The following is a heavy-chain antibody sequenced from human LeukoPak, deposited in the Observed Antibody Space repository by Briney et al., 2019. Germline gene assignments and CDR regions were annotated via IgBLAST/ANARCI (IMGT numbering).Heavy chain of an antibody. CDR1: GFTFRNHG. J-gene: IGHJ4*02. V-gene: IGHV3-30*19. CDR3: ARDLTYSGYDDNFDY. D-gene: IGHD5-12*01. CDR2: IWYDGSNK. Sequence: GGSLRLSCAASGFTFRNHGMYWVRQAPGKGLEWVAVIWYDGSNKYYADSVKGRFTISRDNSKNTLYLQMNSLRAEDTAVYYCARDLTYSGYDDNFDYWGQGTLVTVSS.